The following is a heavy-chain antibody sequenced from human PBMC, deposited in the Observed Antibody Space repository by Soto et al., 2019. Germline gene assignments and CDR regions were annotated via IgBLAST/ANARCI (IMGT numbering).Heavy chain of an antibody. D-gene: IGHD4-17*01. V-gene: IGHV1-18*01. CDR3: ARDRTTVTAYYYYYGMDV. CDR2: ISAYNGNT. Sequence: ASVKVSCKASGYTFTSYGISWVRQAPGQGHEWMGWISAYNGNTNYAQKLQGRVTMTTDTSTSTAYMELRSLRSDDTAVYYCARDRTTVTAYYYYYGMDVWGQGTTVTVSS. CDR1: GYTFTSYG. J-gene: IGHJ6*02.